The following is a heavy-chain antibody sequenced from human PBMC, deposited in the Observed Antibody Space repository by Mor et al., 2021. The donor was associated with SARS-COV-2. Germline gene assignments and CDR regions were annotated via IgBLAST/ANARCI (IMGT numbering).Heavy chain of an antibody. V-gene: IGHV4-59*08. D-gene: IGHD1-26*01. J-gene: IGHJ4*01. Sequence: GKGLEWVGYIYYSGSTTYNPSLRGRVTISVDTSKNHFSLRLSSVTAADTAVYYCARSSGGVRSGETYYYFDYW. CDR3: ARSSGGVRSGETYYYFDY. CDR2: IYYSGST.